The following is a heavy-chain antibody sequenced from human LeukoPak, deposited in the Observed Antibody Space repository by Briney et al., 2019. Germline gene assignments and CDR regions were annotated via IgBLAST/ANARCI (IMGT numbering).Heavy chain of an antibody. CDR2: FHGTKS. D-gene: IGHD4-17*01. J-gene: IGHJ4*02. CDR3: ARGPYGTGYFDF. Sequence: SETLSLTCSVSGDSISSGASYWAWSRQPAGKGLEWVGRFHGTKSDYNPSLESRLTISPDRSKNQLSLRVMSVTAADTAMYFCARGPYGTGYFDFWGPGMIVIVSS. V-gene: IGHV4-61*02. CDR1: GDSISSGASY.